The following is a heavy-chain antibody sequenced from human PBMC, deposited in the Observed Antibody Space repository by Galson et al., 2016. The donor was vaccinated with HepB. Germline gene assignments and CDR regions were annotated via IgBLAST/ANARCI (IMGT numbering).Heavy chain of an antibody. J-gene: IGHJ4*02. CDR1: GFTFSSYA. D-gene: IGHD1-1*01. Sequence: SLGLSCAVSGFTFSSYAMHWVRQAPGKGLEWVAVISYDGSNKYHADSVKGRFTISRDNSKNTLYLQMNSLRGEDTAVYYCARDAFNWNGNPEDYWGQGALVTVSS. CDR3: ARDAFNWNGNPEDY. V-gene: IGHV3-30-3*01. CDR2: ISYDGSNK.